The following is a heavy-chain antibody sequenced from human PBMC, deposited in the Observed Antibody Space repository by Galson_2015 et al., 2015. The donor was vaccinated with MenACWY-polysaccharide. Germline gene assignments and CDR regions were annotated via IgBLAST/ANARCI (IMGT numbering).Heavy chain of an antibody. V-gene: IGHV4-59*01. CDR1: GGSIIDYY. CDR3: AKIWRGPGRALLYNWFDA. Sequence: SETLLLTCTVYGGSIIDYYWSWIRRSAGKGLEWIGYVYQSGDINYHCYLGSLVTISLDTSKNHSALRLTAVTTEGTVVYYWAKIWRGPGRALLYNWFDAWGQGTLVPVSS. J-gene: IGHJ5*02. D-gene: IGHD1-14*01. CDR2: VYQSGDI.